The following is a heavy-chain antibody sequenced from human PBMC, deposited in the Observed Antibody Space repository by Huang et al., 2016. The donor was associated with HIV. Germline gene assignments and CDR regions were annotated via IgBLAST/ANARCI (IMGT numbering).Heavy chain of an antibody. J-gene: IGHJ4*02. V-gene: IGHV3-53*01. CDR1: GFTVSSNY. CDR3: AAQWELRGGVDF. Sequence: EVQLVESGGGLIQPGGSLRLSCAASGFTVSSNYMSWVRQAPGKGREWVSVIYSDDSTYVADSVKGRFTISRDNSKNTLYLQMNSLRAEDTAVYYCAAQWELRGGVDFWGQGTLVTVSS. CDR2: IYSDDST. D-gene: IGHD1-26*01.